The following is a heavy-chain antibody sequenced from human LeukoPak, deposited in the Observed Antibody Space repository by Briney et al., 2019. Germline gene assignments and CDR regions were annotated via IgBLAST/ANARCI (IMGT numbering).Heavy chain of an antibody. CDR1: GFTFTDYY. CDR3: ARDGHYDILTDYSQD. Sequence: PGGSLRLSCAASGFTFTDYYMSWIRQAPGKGLEWVSYITNTGTTIYYADSVKRRFTISRDNAKNSLYLQMNSLRAEDTAVYYCARDGHYDILTDYSQDWGQGTLVTASS. V-gene: IGHV3-11*01. D-gene: IGHD3-9*01. J-gene: IGHJ1*01. CDR2: ITNTGTTI.